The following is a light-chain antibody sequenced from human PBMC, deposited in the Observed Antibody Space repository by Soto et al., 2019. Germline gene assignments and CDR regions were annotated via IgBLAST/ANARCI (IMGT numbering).Light chain of an antibody. CDR1: QSISSL. CDR3: HQYNTYST. V-gene: IGKV1-5*03. Sequence: DIQMTQSPSTLSASVGDRITITCRASQSISSLLAWYQQKPGKPPKLLIYKASTLESGVPSRFSGSGSGTEFTLTISGLQPDDFATYYCHQYNTYSTFGQGTKLEMK. CDR2: KAS. J-gene: IGKJ2*01.